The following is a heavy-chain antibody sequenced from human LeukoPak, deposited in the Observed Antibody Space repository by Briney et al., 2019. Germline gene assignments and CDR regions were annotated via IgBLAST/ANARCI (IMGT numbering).Heavy chain of an antibody. D-gene: IGHD4-11*01. CDR1: GASISIGGYH. J-gene: IGHJ4*02. CDR3: ARDSLGLQPSLDY. V-gene: IGHV4-30-2*01. Sequence: PSQTLSLTCTVSGASISIGGYHWSWIRQPPGEGLEWIGHIHHSGSAYYNSSLKSRLTISVDRSTNQFSLKLNSVTAADTAVYYCARDSLGLQPSLDYWGQGTLVTVSS. CDR2: IHHSGSA.